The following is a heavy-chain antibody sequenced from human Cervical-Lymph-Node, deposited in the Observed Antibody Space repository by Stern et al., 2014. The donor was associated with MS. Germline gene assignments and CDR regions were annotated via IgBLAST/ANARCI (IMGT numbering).Heavy chain of an antibody. J-gene: IGHJ4*02. Sequence: QVQLVQSGTEVKKPGSSMTLSCKTSGDIFINYALSWVRQAPGKGLEWMGGIIPVLGTPKYAQKLQGRLTITADESTRTAYMELSSLRAEDTAIYYCARDSASAGLYYFDFWGQGTLVTVSS. D-gene: IGHD2/OR15-2a*01. CDR2: IIPVLGTP. V-gene: IGHV1-69*01. CDR1: GDIFINYA. CDR3: ARDSASAGLYYFDF.